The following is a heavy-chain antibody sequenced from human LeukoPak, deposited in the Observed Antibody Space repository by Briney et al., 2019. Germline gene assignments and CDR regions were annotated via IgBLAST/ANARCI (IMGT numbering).Heavy chain of an antibody. CDR2: ISSSSSTI. CDR3: ARVGVGGGRFDS. Sequence: GGSLRLSCAASGFTFSTYSINWVRQAPGKGLEWVSCISSSSSTIYYADSVKGRFTISRDNAKNSLYLQMNSLRAEDTAVYYCARVGVGGGRFDSWGQGTLVTVSS. J-gene: IGHJ4*02. CDR1: GFTFSTYS. D-gene: IGHD3-3*01. V-gene: IGHV3-48*01.